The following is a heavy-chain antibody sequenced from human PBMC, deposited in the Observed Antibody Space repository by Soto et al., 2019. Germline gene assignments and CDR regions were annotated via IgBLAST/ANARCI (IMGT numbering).Heavy chain of an antibody. CDR2: TFYRSEWYN. J-gene: IGHJ6*02. CDR3: ARDLGGYMDV. V-gene: IGHV6-1*01. D-gene: IGHD6-25*01. CDR1: GDGVFTNSAAA. Sequence: QVQLQPSGPGLVKPSQTLSLTCAVSGDGVFTNSAAAWNWIRQSPSRGLEWLGRTFYRSEWYNDYASSVKGRININPDTARNQFSLQLHSVTPEDTAVYYCARDLGGYMDVCGQGTTVTVSS.